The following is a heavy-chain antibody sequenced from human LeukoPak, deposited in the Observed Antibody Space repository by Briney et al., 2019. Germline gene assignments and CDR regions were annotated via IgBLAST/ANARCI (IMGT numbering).Heavy chain of an antibody. Sequence: GGSLRLSCAASGFTFSSYWMSWVRQAPGKGLGWVANIKQDGSEKYYVDSVKGRFTISRDNAKNSLYLQMNSLRAEDTAVYYCARDGLYCSSTSCYGRYWGQGTLVTVSS. CDR1: GFTFSSYW. CDR2: IKQDGSEK. V-gene: IGHV3-7*01. J-gene: IGHJ4*02. D-gene: IGHD2-2*01. CDR3: ARDGLYCSSTSCYGRY.